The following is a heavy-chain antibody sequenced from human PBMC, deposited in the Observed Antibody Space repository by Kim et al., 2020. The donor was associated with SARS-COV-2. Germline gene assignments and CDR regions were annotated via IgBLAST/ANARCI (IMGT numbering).Heavy chain of an antibody. CDR3: ARGSIVVVPAAMQAPADLHY. V-gene: IGHV3-48*02. Sequence: GGSLRLSCAASGFTFSSDSMNWVRQAPGKGLEWVSYVSSSSSTIYYADSVKGRFTISRDNAKNSLYLQMNSLRDEATAVYYCARGSIVVVPAAMQAPADLHYWGQGNLVTVSS. D-gene: IGHD2-2*01. J-gene: IGHJ4*02. CDR2: VSSSSSTI. CDR1: GFTFSSDS.